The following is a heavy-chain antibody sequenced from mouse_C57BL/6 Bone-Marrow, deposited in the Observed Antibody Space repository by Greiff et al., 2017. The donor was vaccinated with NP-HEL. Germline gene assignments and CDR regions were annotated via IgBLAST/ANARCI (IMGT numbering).Heavy chain of an antibody. CDR1: GYTFTDYY. Sequence: VQLKESGPVLVKPGASVKMSCKASGYTFTDYYMNWVKQSHGKSLEWIGVINPYNGGTSYNQKFKGKATLTVDKSSSTAYMELNSLTSEDSAVYYCARSWGSSPWFAYWGQGTLVTVSA. CDR2: INPYNGGT. CDR3: ARSWGSSPWFAY. J-gene: IGHJ3*01. V-gene: IGHV1-19*01. D-gene: IGHD1-1*01.